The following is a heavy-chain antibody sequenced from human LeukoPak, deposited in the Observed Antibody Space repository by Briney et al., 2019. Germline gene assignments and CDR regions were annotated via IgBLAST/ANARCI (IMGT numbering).Heavy chain of an antibody. CDR3: VKGPVADPYYYGMDV. V-gene: IGHV3-64D*06. CDR1: GFTFSSYA. D-gene: IGHD6-19*01. Sequence: GGSLRLSCSASGFTFSSYAMHWVRQAPGKGLEYVSAISSNGGSTYYADSVKGRFTISRDNSKNTLYLQMSSLRAEDTAVYYCVKGPVADPYYYGMDVWGQGTTVTVSS. CDR2: ISSNGGST. J-gene: IGHJ6*02.